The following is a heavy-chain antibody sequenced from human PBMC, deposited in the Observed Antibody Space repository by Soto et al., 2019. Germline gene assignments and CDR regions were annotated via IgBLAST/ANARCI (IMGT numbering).Heavy chain of an antibody. CDR2: IIPIFGTA. CDR3: ARDPNLRFLEWLPKSKQTFFDY. J-gene: IGHJ4*02. Sequence: QVQLVQSGAEVQKPGSSVKVSCKASGGTFSSYAISWVRQAPGQGLEWMGGIIPIFGTANYAQKFQGRVTITADESTSTAYMELSSLRSEDTAVYYCARDPNLRFLEWLPKSKQTFFDYWGQGTLVTVSS. D-gene: IGHD3-3*01. CDR1: GGTFSSYA. V-gene: IGHV1-69*01.